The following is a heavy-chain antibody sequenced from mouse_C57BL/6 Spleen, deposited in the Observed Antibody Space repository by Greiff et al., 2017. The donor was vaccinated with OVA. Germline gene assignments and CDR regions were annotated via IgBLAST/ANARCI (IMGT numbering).Heavy chain of an antibody. CDR1: GYTFTSYW. V-gene: IGHV1-64*01. CDR2: LHPNSGST. D-gene: IGHD1-1*01. J-gene: IGHJ4*01. Sequence: QVQLQQSGAELVKPGASVKLSCKASGYTFTSYWMHWVKQRPGQGLEWIGMLHPNSGSTNYNEKFKSKATLTVDKSSSTAYMQLSSLTSEDSAVYYCARDCTTVVATGAMDYWGQGTSVTVSS. CDR3: ARDCTTVVATGAMDY.